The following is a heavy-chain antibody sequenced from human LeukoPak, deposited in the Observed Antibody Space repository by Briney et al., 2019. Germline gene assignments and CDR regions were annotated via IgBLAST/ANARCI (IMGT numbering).Heavy chain of an antibody. V-gene: IGHV3-9*03. CDR1: GFKFQNYA. D-gene: IGHD6-19*01. CDR3: ASSSGWYGAFDI. Sequence: GGSLRLSCTASGFKFQNYAIHWVRHAPGKGLEWVSGVSWNNGTLDYADSVKGRFTISRDNAKNSVYLQMNSLRAEDMALYYCASSSGWYGAFDIWGQGTMVTVSS. CDR2: VSWNNGTL. J-gene: IGHJ3*02.